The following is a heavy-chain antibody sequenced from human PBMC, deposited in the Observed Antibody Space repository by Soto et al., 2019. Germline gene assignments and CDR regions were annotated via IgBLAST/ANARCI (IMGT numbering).Heavy chain of an antibody. CDR3: ARDGYCSSTSCYLNGKAHWYFDL. Sequence: SVKVSCRASGGTFSSYASGWVRQAPGQGREWMGGIIPIFGTANYGQKFQGRVTITADESTSTAYMELSSLRSEDTAVYYCARDGYCSSTSCYLNGKAHWYFDLWGRGTLVT. D-gene: IGHD2-2*03. CDR1: GGTFSSYA. J-gene: IGHJ2*01. V-gene: IGHV1-69*13. CDR2: IIPIFGTA.